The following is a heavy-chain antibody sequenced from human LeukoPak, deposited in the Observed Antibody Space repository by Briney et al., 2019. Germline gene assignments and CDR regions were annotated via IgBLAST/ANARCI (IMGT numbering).Heavy chain of an antibody. Sequence: GGSLRLSCAASGFTFSSYGMHWVRQAPGKGLEWVAFIRYDGSNKYYADSVKGRFTISRDNPKNTLYLQMNSLRAEDTAVYYCAKANYDFWSGVDYWGQGTLVTVSS. D-gene: IGHD3-3*01. CDR3: AKANYDFWSGVDY. J-gene: IGHJ4*02. CDR2: IRYDGSNK. CDR1: GFTFSSYG. V-gene: IGHV3-30*02.